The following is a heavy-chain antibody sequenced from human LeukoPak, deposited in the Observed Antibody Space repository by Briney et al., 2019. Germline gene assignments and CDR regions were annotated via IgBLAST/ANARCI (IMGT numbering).Heavy chain of an antibody. CDR1: GYTFSSYA. CDR2: INAGNGNT. CDR3: AREGAYIGGSYPFDY. V-gene: IGHV1-3*03. D-gene: IGHD1-26*01. J-gene: IGHJ4*02. Sequence: ASVKVSCKASGYTFSSYAMHWVRQAPGQRLEWMGWINAGNGNTKFSHEFQGRVTITRDTSASTAYMELNSLRSEDMAVYYCAREGAYIGGSYPFDYWGRGTLVTASS.